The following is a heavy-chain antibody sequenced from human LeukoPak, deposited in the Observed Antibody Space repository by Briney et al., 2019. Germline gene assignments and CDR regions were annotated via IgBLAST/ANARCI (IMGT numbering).Heavy chain of an antibody. CDR3: ARDGYYDFWSGYYLGYYYYYYMDV. Sequence: GGSLRLSCAASGFTFSSYSMNWVRQAPGKGLEWVSYISSSGSTIYYADSVKGRFTISRDNAKNSLYLQMNSLRAEDTAVYYCARDGYYDFWSGYYLGYYYYYYMDVWGKGTTVTVSS. V-gene: IGHV3-48*04. D-gene: IGHD3-3*01. CDR2: ISSSGSTI. CDR1: GFTFSSYS. J-gene: IGHJ6*03.